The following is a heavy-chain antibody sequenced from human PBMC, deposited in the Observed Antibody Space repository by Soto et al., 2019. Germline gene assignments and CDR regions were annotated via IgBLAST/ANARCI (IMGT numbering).Heavy chain of an antibody. J-gene: IGHJ4*02. CDR3: ARGDSRVWTYDSSGYYLDF. V-gene: IGHV3-74*01. Sequence: EVQVVESGGGLVEPGGSLKLSCAGSGFTLSAYWMHWVRQAPGKGLVWISRSSSDGTMSDYADSVKGRFTISRDNAKSTVLLEMSSLRAEDTAVYYCARGDSRVWTYDSSGYYLDFWGQGALVTVSS. D-gene: IGHD3-22*01. CDR1: GFTLSAYW. CDR2: SSSDGTMS.